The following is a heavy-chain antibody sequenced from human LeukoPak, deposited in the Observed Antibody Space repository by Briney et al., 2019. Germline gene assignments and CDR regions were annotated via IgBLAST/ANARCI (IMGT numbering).Heavy chain of an antibody. V-gene: IGHV1-46*01. Sequence: ASVKVSCKASGYSFSTHWMHWVRQAPGQGLEWMGIINPSGGFTSYAQKLQGRVTVTRDMSTSTVYMELSNLRSEDTAVYYCARAEQWLVQGNAFDIWGQGTMVTVSS. CDR1: GYSFSTHW. D-gene: IGHD6-19*01. J-gene: IGHJ3*02. CDR3: ARAEQWLVQGNAFDI. CDR2: INPSGGFT.